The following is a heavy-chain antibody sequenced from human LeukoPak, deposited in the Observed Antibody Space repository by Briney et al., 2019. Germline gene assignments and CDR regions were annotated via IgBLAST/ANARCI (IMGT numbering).Heavy chain of an antibody. D-gene: IGHD6-13*01. V-gene: IGHV4-34*01. J-gene: IGHJ4*02. CDR3: AKGRRLLAGAGVKEFDY. CDR1: GGSFSGYY. Sequence: PSETLCLTCAVYGGSFSGYYWSWIRQPPGKGLEWIGEINHSGSTNYNPAPKSRVNISVETSKNQFSLKLGSVAAADKALYYCAKGRRLLAGAGVKEFDYWGQGRLVSVCS. CDR2: INHSGST.